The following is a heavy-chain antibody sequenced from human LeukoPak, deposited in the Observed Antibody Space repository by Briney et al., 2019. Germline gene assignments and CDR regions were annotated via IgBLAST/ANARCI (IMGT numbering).Heavy chain of an antibody. D-gene: IGHD2-15*01. J-gene: IGHJ4*02. CDR2: ISGSGGST. Sequence: GGSLRLSCAASGFTFSSYAMSWVRQAPGKGLEWVSAISGSGGSTYYADSVKGRFTISRDTSKNTLYLQMNSLRAEDTAMYYCAKEYSRERYYFDYWGQGTLVTVSS. CDR3: AKEYSRERYYFDY. V-gene: IGHV3-23*01. CDR1: GFTFSSYA.